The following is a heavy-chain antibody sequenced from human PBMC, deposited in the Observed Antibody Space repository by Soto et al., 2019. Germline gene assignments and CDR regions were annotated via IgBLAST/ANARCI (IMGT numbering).Heavy chain of an antibody. J-gene: IGHJ4*02. CDR1: GFTFSSYA. CDR2: ISGSGGST. Sequence: GGSLRLSCAASGFTFSSYAMSWVRQAPGKGLEWVSAISGSGGSTYYADSVKGRFTTSRDNSKNMLYLQMNSLIADDTAVYYCAYRTGFDYWGQGALVTV. CDR3: AYRTGFDY. V-gene: IGHV3-23*01.